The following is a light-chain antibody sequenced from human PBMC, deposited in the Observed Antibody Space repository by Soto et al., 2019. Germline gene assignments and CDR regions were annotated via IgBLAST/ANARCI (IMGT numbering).Light chain of an antibody. CDR3: SSYTDTSTPGLYV. V-gene: IGLV2-14*01. CDR2: EVT. CDR1: ISEIGGYEY. Sequence: QSVLTQLASVSGCPGQSISISCTGTISEIGGYEYVSWYQQNPGKAPRLMIYEVTYPPSGVSNRFSGSKSGSTASLTISGLQAEDEADYYCSSYTDTSTPGLYVFGTGTKVTVL. J-gene: IGLJ1*01.